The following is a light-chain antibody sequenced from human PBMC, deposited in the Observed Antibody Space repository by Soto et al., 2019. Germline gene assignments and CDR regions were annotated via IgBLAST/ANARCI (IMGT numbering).Light chain of an antibody. CDR3: SSYTTSSTYV. V-gene: IGLV2-14*03. CDR1: SSDVGAYNY. CDR2: DVT. J-gene: IGLJ1*01. Sequence: QSALTQPASVSGSPGQSIPISCTGTSSDVGAYNYVSWYQQHPGKAPKLMIYDVTNRPSGVSNRFSGSKSGYTASLTISGLQAEDEADYYCSSYTTSSTYVFGTGTRSPS.